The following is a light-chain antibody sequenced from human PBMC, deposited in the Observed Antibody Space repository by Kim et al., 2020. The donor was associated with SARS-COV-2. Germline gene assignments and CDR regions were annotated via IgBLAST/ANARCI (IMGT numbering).Light chain of an antibody. CDR3: SSYTSSSPYV. CDR1: RSDVGGYNY. J-gene: IGLJ1*01. CDR2: DVS. Sequence: GQSITISCTGTRSDVGGYNYVSWYQQHPGKAPKLMIYDVSKRPSGVSNRFSGSKSGNTASLTISGLQAEDEADYYCSSYTSSSPYVFGTGTKVTVL. V-gene: IGLV2-14*04.